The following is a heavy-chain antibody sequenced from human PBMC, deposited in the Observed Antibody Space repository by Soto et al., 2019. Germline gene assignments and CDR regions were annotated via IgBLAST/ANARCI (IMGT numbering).Heavy chain of an antibody. CDR2: ISTYNGDT. CDR1: GYTFTNYG. CDR3: AGERERAPAFSPCFAP. V-gene: IGHV1-18*01. J-gene: IGHJ5*02. D-gene: IGHD6-13*01. Sequence: ASVKVSCKASGYTFTNYGISWVRQAPGQGLEWMGWISTYNGDTNYAQKVQGRVTMITDTSTRTAYMELRSLRSDDTAVYYCAGERERAPAFSPCFAPGGRGTRVTVP.